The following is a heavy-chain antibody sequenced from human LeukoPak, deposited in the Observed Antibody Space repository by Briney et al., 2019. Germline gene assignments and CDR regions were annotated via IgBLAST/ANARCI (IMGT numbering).Heavy chain of an antibody. J-gene: IGHJ4*02. CDR3: ARDLSGSYVFDY. D-gene: IGHD1-26*01. Sequence: GGSLRLSCAASGLTFRSYAMHWVRQSPGKGLEWVAIISFDGTSKYHADSVKGRFTISRDNFKNTLYLQMNSLRVEDTAVYYCARDLSGSYVFDYWGQGTLVTVSS. CDR1: GLTFRSYA. CDR2: ISFDGTSK. V-gene: IGHV3-30*03.